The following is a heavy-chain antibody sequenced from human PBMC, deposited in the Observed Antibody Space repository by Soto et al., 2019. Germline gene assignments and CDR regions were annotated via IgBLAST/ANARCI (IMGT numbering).Heavy chain of an antibody. D-gene: IGHD2-21*01. Sequence: GGSLRLSCAASGFTFSTFGMNWVRQAPGKGLEWISYISSSSTTIFYGGSVEGRFTVSRDNAENSLYLQMNSLRDEDTAVYYCARDKRGAVIGLNWFDPWGHGTLVTVSS. V-gene: IGHV3-48*02. CDR2: ISSSSTTI. J-gene: IGHJ5*02. CDR1: GFTFSTFG. CDR3: ARDKRGAVIGLNWFDP.